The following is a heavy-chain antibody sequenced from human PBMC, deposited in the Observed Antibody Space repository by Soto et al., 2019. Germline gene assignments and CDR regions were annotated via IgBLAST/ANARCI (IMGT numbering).Heavy chain of an antibody. Sequence: QLQLQESGPGLVKPSETLSLTCTVSGGSISSSSYYWGWIRQPPGKGLEWIGSIYYSGSTYYNPSLKSRVTISVDTSKNQFSLKLSSVTAADTAVYYCASRSGGIYYYYYYMDVWGKGTTVTVSS. V-gene: IGHV4-39*01. CDR2: IYYSGST. J-gene: IGHJ6*03. D-gene: IGHD2-15*01. CDR3: ASRSGGIYYYYYYMDV. CDR1: GGSISSSSYY.